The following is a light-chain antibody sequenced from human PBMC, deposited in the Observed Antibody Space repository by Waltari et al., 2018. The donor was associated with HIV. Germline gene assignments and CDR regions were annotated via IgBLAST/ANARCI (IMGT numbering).Light chain of an antibody. J-gene: IGLJ3*02. CDR3: SSYTSSSTLGV. V-gene: IGLV2-14*01. CDR1: SSDVGGYNY. Sequence: QSALTQPASVSGSPGQSITIPCTGTSSDVGGYNYVPWYQQHPGKAPKLMIYEVSNRPSGVSNRFSGSKSGNTASLTISGLQAEDEADYYCSSYTSSSTLGVFGGGTKLTVL. CDR2: EVS.